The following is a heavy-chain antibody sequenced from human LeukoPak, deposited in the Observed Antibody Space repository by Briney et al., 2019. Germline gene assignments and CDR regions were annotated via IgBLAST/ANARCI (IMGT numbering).Heavy chain of an antibody. J-gene: IGHJ5*02. CDR3: ARRYGSSWTNFNWFDP. V-gene: IGHV4-4*09. Sequence: SETLSLTCTVSGGSVSSYYWSWIRQPPGKGLEWIGYIYTSGSTNYNPSLKSRVTISVDTSKNQFSLKLSSVTAADTAVYYCARRYGSSWTNFNWFDPWGQGTLVTISS. CDR1: GGSVSSYY. CDR2: IYTSGST. D-gene: IGHD6-13*01.